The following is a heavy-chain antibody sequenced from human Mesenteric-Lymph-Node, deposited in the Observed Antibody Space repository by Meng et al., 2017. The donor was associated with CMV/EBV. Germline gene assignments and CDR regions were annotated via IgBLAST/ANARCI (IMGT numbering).Heavy chain of an antibody. D-gene: IGHD2-2*01. Sequence: GGSLRLSCAASGFTFSSYAMSWVRQAPGKGLEWVSVIYSGGSSTYYADSVKGRFTISRDNSKNTLYLQMNSLRAEDTAVYYCAKGYCSSTSCYLDAFDIWGQGTMVTVSS. CDR3: AKGYCSSTSCYLDAFDI. CDR2: IYSGGSST. V-gene: IGHV3-23*03. J-gene: IGHJ3*02. CDR1: GFTFSSYA.